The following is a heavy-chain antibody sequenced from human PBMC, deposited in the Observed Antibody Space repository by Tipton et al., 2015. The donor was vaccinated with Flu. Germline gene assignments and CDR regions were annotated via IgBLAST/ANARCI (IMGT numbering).Heavy chain of an antibody. J-gene: IGHJ4*02. CDR1: DYSIRSGYY. CDR2: ISHTGRT. Sequence: TLSLTCAVSDYSIRSGYYWGWIRQPPGKGLEWIGCISHTGRTYYNPSLKSRVTISVDTAKNQFSQRLNSVTASDTAVYYCARSTYYYGSGSSDYWGQGTLVTVSS. D-gene: IGHD3-10*01. CDR3: ARSTYYYGSGSSDY. V-gene: IGHV4-38-2*01.